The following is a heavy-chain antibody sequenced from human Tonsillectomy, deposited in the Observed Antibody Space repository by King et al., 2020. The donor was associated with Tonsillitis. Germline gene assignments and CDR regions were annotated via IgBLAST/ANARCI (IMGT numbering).Heavy chain of an antibody. CDR3: TTLGAGGATWD. CDR1: GFSFNIAW. Sequence: VQLVESGGVLVEPGGSLRLSCAASGFSFNIAWKGWVRQAPGKGLEWVGHIKSNNNGGTTAYAAPVKGRFTISRDDSKNTLYLQMNSLKAEDTAVYYCTTLGAGGATWDWGQGSLVTVSS. J-gene: IGHJ4*02. V-gene: IGHV3-15*01. CDR2: IKSNNNGGTT. D-gene: IGHD1-26*01.